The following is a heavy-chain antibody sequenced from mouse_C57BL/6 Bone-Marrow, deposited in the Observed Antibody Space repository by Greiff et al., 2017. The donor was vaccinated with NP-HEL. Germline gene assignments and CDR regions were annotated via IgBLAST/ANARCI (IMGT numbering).Heavy chain of an antibody. CDR3: ASTSVVYGG. J-gene: IGHJ1*03. CDR1: GYSFTDYY. CDR2: IYPEDGAT. Sequence: VQLQQSGAELVKPGASVKISCTASGYSFTDYYMHWVKQRTGQGLEWIGGIYPEDGATNYTQKFKGKATLTADQSSSTAYLQLSSLTSEDSAVYDGASTSVVYGGWGKGITVTV. D-gene: IGHD1-2*01. V-gene: IGHV1-77*01.